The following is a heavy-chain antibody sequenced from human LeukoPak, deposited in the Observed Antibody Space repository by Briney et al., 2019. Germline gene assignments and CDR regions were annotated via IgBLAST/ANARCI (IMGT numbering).Heavy chain of an antibody. CDR2: IYYSGST. J-gene: IGHJ3*02. D-gene: IGHD3-16*02. CDR1: GGSISSGGYY. Sequence: QTLSLTCTVSGGSISSGGYYWRWIRQHPGKGLEWIGYIYYSGSTYYNPSLKSRVTISVDTSKNQFSLKLSSVTAADTAVYYCARRLSGGYADYVWGSYRYTSVGAFDIWGQGTMVTVSS. V-gene: IGHV4-31*03. CDR3: ARRLSGGYADYVWGSYRYTSVGAFDI.